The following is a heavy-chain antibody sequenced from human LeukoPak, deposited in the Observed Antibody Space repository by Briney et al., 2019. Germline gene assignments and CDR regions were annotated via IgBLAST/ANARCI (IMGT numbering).Heavy chain of an antibody. V-gene: IGHV3-23*01. J-gene: IGHJ4*02. CDR1: GFTFNTYA. D-gene: IGHD6-19*01. CDR3: AKTTTGYSSGRYPGWPADS. Sequence: PGGSLRLSCAASGFTFNTYAMYWVRQAPGKGLESVSGIFGSGGSAHYADSVKGRFTISRDNSKNTVYLQMNSLRAEDTAVYYCAKTTTGYSSGRYPGWPADSWGQGALVTVSS. CDR2: IFGSGGSA.